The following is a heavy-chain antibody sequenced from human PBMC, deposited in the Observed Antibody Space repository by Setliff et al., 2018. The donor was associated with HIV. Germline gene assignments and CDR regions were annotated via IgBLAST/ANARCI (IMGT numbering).Heavy chain of an antibody. CDR1: GYTFTDNY. J-gene: IGHJ3*01. V-gene: IGHV1-2*04. D-gene: IGHD3-16*01. CDR3: ARADIMITFGGVPRAFDV. Sequence: ASVKVSCKASGYTFTDNYIHWVRQAPGQGLEWMAWINSATGGTNYAQNFQGWVTVTRDTSINTAFMELSRLRSDDTAVYYCARADIMITFGGVPRAFDVWGQGTMVTVSS. CDR2: INSATGGT.